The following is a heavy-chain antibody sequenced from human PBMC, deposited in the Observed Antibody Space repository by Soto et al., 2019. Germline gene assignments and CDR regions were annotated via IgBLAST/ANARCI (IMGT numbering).Heavy chain of an antibody. V-gene: IGHV4-39*01. D-gene: IGHD3-3*01. Sequence: SGTLSLTCTVSGGSVSSSSYYWGWIRQPPGKGLEWIGGIYYSGSTYYNPSLKSRVTISVDTSKNQFSLKLSSVTAADTAVYYCARGPTGQTSLRFLEWLPHPFDYWGQGTLVTVSS. J-gene: IGHJ4*02. CDR1: GGSVSSSSYY. CDR3: ARGPTGQTSLRFLEWLPHPFDY. CDR2: IYYSGST.